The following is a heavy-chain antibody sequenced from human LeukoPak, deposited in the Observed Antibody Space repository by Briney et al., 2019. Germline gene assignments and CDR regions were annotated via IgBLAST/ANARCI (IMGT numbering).Heavy chain of an antibody. CDR2: ISAYNGNT. J-gene: IGHJ3*02. CDR1: GYTFTSYG. V-gene: IGHV1-18*01. Sequence: EASVKVSCKASGYTFTSYGISWVRQAPGQGLECMGWISAYNGNTNYAQKLQGRVTMTTDTSTSTAYMELRSLRSDDTAVYYCARDKYRVDAFDIWGQGTMVTVSS. CDR3: ARDKYRVDAFDI. D-gene: IGHD3-16*02.